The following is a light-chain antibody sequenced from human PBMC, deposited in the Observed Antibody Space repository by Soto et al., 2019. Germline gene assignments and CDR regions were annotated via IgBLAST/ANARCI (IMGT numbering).Light chain of an antibody. V-gene: IGKV3-20*01. CDR2: GVS. CDR1: QSLGSNS. J-gene: IGKJ5*01. CDR3: QQYGNSPIT. Sequence: ETVLTQSPGTLSLSPGDAATLSCRASQSLGSNSLVWYQQKPGQPPRLLISGVSNRATDIPDRFSGSGSGTDFTLTITRLESEDFAVYACQQYGNSPITFGQGTRLEI.